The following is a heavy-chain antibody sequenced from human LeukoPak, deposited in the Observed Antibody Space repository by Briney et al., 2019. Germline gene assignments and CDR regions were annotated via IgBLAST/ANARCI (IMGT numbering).Heavy chain of an antibody. CDR1: GFTFSNYA. D-gene: IGHD3-10*01. CDR2: IESKTDGGTT. Sequence: GGSLRLSCAASGFTFSNYAMRWVRQAPGKGLEWVGRIESKTDGGTTDYAAPVKGRFTISRDDSTNTLYLQMNSLKSEDTAVYYCTTYGSGRKFDYWGQGILVTVSS. V-gene: IGHV3-15*04. CDR3: TTYGSGRKFDY. J-gene: IGHJ4*02.